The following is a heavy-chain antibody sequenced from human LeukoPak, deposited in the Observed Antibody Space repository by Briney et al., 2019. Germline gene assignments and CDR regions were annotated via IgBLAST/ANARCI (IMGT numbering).Heavy chain of an antibody. CDR1: GDSVSSNSAA. D-gene: IGHD3-3*01. J-gene: IGHJ4*02. V-gene: IGHV6-1*01. CDR2: TYYRSKWYN. CDR3: ARSRVWNDYWGYFDF. Sequence: SQTLSLTCAISGDSVSSNSAAWNWIRQSPSRGLEWLGRTYYRSKWYNGYAVFVKSRISVNPDTSKNQFSLQLNSVTAADTAVYYCARSRVWNDYWGYFDFWGQGTLVTVSS.